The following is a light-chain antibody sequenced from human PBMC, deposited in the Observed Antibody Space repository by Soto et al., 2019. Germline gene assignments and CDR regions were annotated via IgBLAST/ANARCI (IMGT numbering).Light chain of an antibody. J-gene: IGLJ3*02. Sequence: QTVVTQEPSFSVSPGGRVTLTCGLSSGSVSTSNYPSWYQQTPGQAPRTLIFSTNTRSSGVPDRFSGSILGNKAALTVTGAQADDESDYYCVLYVGSGIWVFGGGTKLTVL. V-gene: IGLV8-61*01. CDR1: SGSVSTSNY. CDR3: VLYVGSGIWV. CDR2: STN.